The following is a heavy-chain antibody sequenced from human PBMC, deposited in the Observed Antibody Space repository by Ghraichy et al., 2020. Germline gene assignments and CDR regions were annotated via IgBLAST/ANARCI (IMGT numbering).Heavy chain of an antibody. D-gene: IGHD1-26*01. CDR1: GFTFNTYS. Sequence: GGSLRLSCAASGFTFNTYSMNWVRQAPGKGLEWVSFISSSSSYIYYADSVKGRFTISRDNAENSLYLQMNNLRAEDTAVYYCARGASGSYTRSFGYWGQGTLVTVSS. CDR2: ISSSSSYI. J-gene: IGHJ4*02. V-gene: IGHV3-21*01. CDR3: ARGASGSYTRSFGY.